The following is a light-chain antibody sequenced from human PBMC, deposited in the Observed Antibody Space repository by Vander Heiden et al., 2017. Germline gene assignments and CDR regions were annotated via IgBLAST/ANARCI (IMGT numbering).Light chain of an antibody. CDR2: GNS. CDR1: SSNIGAGYD. V-gene: IGLV1-40*01. Sequence: QSVLTQPPSVSGAPGQRVTISCTGSSSNIGAGYDVHWYQQLPGTAPKLLIYGNSNRPSGVPDRFSGSKSGTSASLAITGLQAEDDADYYGQSYDSSLSGLVVFGGGTKLTV. CDR3: QSYDSSLSGLVV. J-gene: IGLJ2*01.